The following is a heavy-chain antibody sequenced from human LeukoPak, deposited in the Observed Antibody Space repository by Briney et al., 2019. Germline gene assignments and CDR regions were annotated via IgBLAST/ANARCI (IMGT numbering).Heavy chain of an antibody. CDR3: ARGSEVVDY. D-gene: IGHD2-2*01. CDR1: GFTVSSNY. CDR2: LHSGGGT. Sequence: GGSLRLSCAASGFTVSSNYMSWVRQAPGKGLEWVSVLHSGGGTYYADSVKGRFTISRDNAKNTLYLQMNSLRAEDTAVYYCARGSEVVDYWGQGTLVTVSS. J-gene: IGHJ4*02. V-gene: IGHV3-66*01.